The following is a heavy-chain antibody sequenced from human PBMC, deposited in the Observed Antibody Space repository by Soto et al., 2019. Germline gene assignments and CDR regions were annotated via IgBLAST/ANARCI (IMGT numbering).Heavy chain of an antibody. D-gene: IGHD3-10*01. V-gene: IGHV3-53*01. J-gene: IGHJ4*02. CDR2: MYSDGRT. CDR3: ARYYGAGSYFFDH. CDR1: GVSVSSNY. Sequence: EVQLVESGGGLIHPGGSLRLYCVGSGVSVSSNYMAWVRQAPGKGLEWVAVMYSDGRTYYADSVKGRFTISRDDSKNTLYSQMNSLRAEDTAVYYCARYYGAGSYFFDHWGQGALVTVSS.